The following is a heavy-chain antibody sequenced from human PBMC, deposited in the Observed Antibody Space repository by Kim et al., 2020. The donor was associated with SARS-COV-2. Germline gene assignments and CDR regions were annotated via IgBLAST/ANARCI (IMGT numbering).Heavy chain of an antibody. CDR2: T. D-gene: IGHD4-17*01. Sequence: TRYSPSLKGHVTISADNSIGTAYLQWTSLKASDTAIYYCARLTVITGLFDPWGQGTLVTVSS. J-gene: IGHJ5*02. V-gene: IGHV5-10-1*01. CDR3: ARLTVITGLFDP.